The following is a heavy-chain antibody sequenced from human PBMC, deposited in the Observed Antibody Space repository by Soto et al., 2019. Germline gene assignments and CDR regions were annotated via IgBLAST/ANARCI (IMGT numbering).Heavy chain of an antibody. V-gene: IGHV3-33*01. CDR2: IWDGGSNK. Sequence: QVQLVESGGGVVQPGRSLRLSCAASGFTFSSYGMHWVRQAPGKGLEWVAVIWDGGSNKYYADSVKGRFTISRDNYKNTLYLEMNSLRADDTAVYYCARDGGCRDGYTVGCNWFDPWGQGTLVTVSS. CDR3: ARDGGCRDGYTVGCNWFDP. J-gene: IGHJ5*02. CDR1: GFTFSSYG. D-gene: IGHD5-12*01.